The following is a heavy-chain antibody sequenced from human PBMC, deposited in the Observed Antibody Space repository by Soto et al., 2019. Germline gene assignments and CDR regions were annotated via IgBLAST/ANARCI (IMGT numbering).Heavy chain of an antibody. D-gene: IGHD2-15*01. J-gene: IGHJ5*02. CDR2: ISAYNGNT. CDR3: ARGTLLGYCSGGSCNNWFDP. Sequence: QVQLVQSGAEVKKPGASVKVSCKASGYTFTSYGISWVRQAPGQGLEWMGWISAYNGNTNYAQKLQGRVTMTTDTSTSTAYMELRSLRSDDTAVYYCARGTLLGYCSGGSCNNWFDPCGQGTLVTVSS. V-gene: IGHV1-18*04. CDR1: GYTFTSYG.